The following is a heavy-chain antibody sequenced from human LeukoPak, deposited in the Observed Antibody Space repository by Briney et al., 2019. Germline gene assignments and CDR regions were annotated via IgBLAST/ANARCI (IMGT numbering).Heavy chain of an antibody. CDR3: ARDRLAAAGLSGAFDI. Sequence: ASVKVSCKASGYTFTSYYMHWVRQAPGQGLEWMGIINPSGGSTSYAQKFQGRVTMTRDMSTSTVCMELSSLRSEDTAVYYCARDRLAAAGLSGAFDIWGQGTMVTASS. J-gene: IGHJ3*02. CDR2: INPSGGST. CDR1: GYTFTSYY. D-gene: IGHD6-13*01. V-gene: IGHV1-46*01.